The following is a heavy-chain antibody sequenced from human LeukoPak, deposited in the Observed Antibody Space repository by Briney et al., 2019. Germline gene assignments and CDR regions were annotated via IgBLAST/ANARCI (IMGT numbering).Heavy chain of an antibody. Sequence: GESLKISCKGSGYTFNIYWIGWVRQMPGKGLEWMGIIYPTFSETKFSPSFQGQVTMSVDKSISAAYLQWSSLKASDTAMYFCVRRPQGYSSNYFDHWGQGTRVTVSS. J-gene: IGHJ4*02. CDR3: VRRPQGYSSNYFDH. CDR2: IYPTFSET. D-gene: IGHD4-11*01. CDR1: GYTFNIYW. V-gene: IGHV5-51*01.